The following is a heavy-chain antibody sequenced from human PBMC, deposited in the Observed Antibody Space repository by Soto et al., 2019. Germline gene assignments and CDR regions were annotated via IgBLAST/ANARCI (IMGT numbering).Heavy chain of an antibody. CDR3: ARDRVRYDIRGYYFSGWFDH. V-gene: IGHV1-69*01. CDR2: IIPMFGTA. CDR1: GGTFSSYA. Sequence: QVQLVQSGAEVKKPGSSVKVSCKASGGTFSSYAISWVRQAPGQGLEWMGGIIPMFGTANYAQKFQGRVTITADESTSTAYMELSSPRCEDTAVYYCARDRVRYDIRGYYFSGWFDHWGQGTLVTVSS. J-gene: IGHJ5*02. D-gene: IGHD3-22*01.